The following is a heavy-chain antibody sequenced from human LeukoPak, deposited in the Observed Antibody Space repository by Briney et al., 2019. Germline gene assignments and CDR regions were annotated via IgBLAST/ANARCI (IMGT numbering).Heavy chain of an antibody. D-gene: IGHD1-26*01. V-gene: IGHV3-48*03. J-gene: IGHJ4*02. CDR3: ARGSYRPDY. Sequence: GGSLRLSCAASGFTFSSDEINRVRQAPGKGLEWVSYISSSGSTIYYADSVKGRFTISRDNAKNSLYLQMNSLRAEDTAVYYCARGSYRPDYWGQGTLVTVSS. CDR2: ISSSGSTI. CDR1: GFTFSSDE.